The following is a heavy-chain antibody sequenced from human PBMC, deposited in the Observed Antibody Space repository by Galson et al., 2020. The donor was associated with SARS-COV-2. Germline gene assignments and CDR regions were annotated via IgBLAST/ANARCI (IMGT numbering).Heavy chain of an antibody. CDR3: ARNARIVTMVYALADAFDI. CDR2: IIPVFDTA. V-gene: IGHV1-69*13. J-gene: IGHJ3*02. CDR1: GGTFKNYP. Sequence: SVKVSCKTSGGTFKNYPINWLRQAPGQGLEWMGGIIPVFDTAHYPQKFQGRVTITADESTSTVYMELSSLRSEDTAVYYCARNARIVTMVYALADAFDIWGQGTMITVS. D-gene: IGHD2-8*01.